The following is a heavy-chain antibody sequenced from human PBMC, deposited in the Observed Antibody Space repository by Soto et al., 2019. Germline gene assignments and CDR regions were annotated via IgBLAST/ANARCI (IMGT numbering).Heavy chain of an antibody. J-gene: IGHJ4*02. CDR1: GGSISSYY. Sequence: SETLCLTCSVSGGSISSYYWSGIRQPPGKGLEWIGYIYYSGSTNYNPSLKSRVTISVDTSKNQFSLKLSSVTAADTAVYYCARGYCSGGSCYRFNFDYWGQGTLVTVS. CDR3: ARGYCSGGSCYRFNFDY. V-gene: IGHV4-59*01. D-gene: IGHD2-15*01. CDR2: IYYSGST.